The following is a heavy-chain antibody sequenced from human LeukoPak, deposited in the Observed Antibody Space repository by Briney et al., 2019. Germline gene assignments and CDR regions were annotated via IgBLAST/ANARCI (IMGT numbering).Heavy chain of an antibody. Sequence: SETLSLTCAVYGGSFSGYYWSWIRQPPGKGLEWIGEINHSGSTNYNPSLKSRVTISVDTSKNQFSLRLSSVTAADTAVYYCASEIRGVSHYWGQGTLVTVSS. CDR1: GGSFSGYY. D-gene: IGHD3-10*01. J-gene: IGHJ4*02. CDR2: INHSGST. CDR3: ASEIRGVSHY. V-gene: IGHV4-34*01.